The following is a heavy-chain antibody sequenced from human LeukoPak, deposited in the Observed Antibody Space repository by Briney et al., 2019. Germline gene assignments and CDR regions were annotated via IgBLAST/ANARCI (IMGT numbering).Heavy chain of an antibody. D-gene: IGHD6-19*01. CDR3: ARGRGEQWLVRSYYYMDV. J-gene: IGHJ6*03. CDR2: INPNSGNT. CDR1: GYTFTSYD. Sequence: ASVKVSCKASGYTFTSYDINWVRQATGQGLEWMGWINPNSGNTGYAQKFQGRVTMTRNTSISTAYMELSSLRSEDTAVYYCARGRGEQWLVRSYYYMDVGGKGPTVPIP. V-gene: IGHV1-8*01.